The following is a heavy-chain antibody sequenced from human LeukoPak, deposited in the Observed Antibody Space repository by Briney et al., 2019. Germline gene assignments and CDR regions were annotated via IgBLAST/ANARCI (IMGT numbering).Heavy chain of an antibody. Sequence: ASVKVSCKASGYTFTSYVINRVRQATGQGLEWMGWMNPNSGNTGYAQKFQGRVTITRNTSISTAYMELSSLRSEDTAVYYCARDHPLWFGELSFLWDIWGQGTMVTVSS. CDR2: MNPNSGNT. CDR3: ARDHPLWFGELSFLWDI. D-gene: IGHD3-10*01. CDR1: GYTFTSYV. V-gene: IGHV1-8*03. J-gene: IGHJ3*02.